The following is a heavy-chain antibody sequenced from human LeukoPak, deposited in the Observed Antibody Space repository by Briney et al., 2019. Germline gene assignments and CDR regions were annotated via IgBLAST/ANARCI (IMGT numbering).Heavy chain of an antibody. Sequence: PGRSLRLSCAASGFTFSSYGMHWVRQAPGKGLEWVAVIWYDGSNKYYADSVKGRFTISRDNSKNTLYLQMNSLRAKDTAVYYCAKDHGDYYFDYWGQGTLVTVSS. CDR1: GFTFSSYG. J-gene: IGHJ4*02. V-gene: IGHV3-33*06. CDR3: AKDHGDYYFDY. CDR2: IWYDGSNK. D-gene: IGHD4-17*01.